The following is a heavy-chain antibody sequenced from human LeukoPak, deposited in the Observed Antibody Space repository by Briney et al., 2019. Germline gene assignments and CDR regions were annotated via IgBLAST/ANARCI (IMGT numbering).Heavy chain of an antibody. D-gene: IGHD2-21*02. CDR3: ARDGDAYCSGDCYIDP. CDR2: INPSCGST. J-gene: IGHJ5*02. Sequence: ASVKVSCKASGYTFTNYFVHWVRQAPGQGLEWMGIINPSCGSTRYTQKFQGRVTMTRDTSTSTVYMEPSSLRSEDTAVYYCARDGDAYCSGDCYIDPWGQGTLVTVSS. CDR1: GYTFTNYF. V-gene: IGHV1-46*01.